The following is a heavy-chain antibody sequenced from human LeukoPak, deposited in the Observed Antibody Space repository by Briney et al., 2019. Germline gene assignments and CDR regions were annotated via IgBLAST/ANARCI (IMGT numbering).Heavy chain of an antibody. CDR2: IYYSGST. CDR1: GGSISSYY. CDR3: ARLNVGEGAAYNWFDP. Sequence: SETLSLICTVSGGSISSYYWSWIRQPPGKGLEWIGYIYYSGSTNYNPSLKSRVTISVDTSKNQFSLKLSSVTAADTAVYYCARLNVGEGAAYNWFDPWGQGTLVTVSS. J-gene: IGHJ5*02. V-gene: IGHV4-59*08. D-gene: IGHD1-26*01.